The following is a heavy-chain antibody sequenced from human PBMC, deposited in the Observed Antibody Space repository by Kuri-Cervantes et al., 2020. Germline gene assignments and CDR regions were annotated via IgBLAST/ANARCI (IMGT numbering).Heavy chain of an antibody. CDR3: ARGRGTYYMDV. CDR1: GGSISGYY. J-gene: IGHJ6*03. V-gene: IGHV4-59*12. Sequence: GSLRLSCTVSGGSISGYYWIWIRQPPGKGLEWIGLIHYSGNTNYNPSLKSRVTISVDTSKNQFSLKLSSVTAADTAWYYCARGRGTYYMDVWGKGTTVTVSS. D-gene: IGHD1-7*01. CDR2: IHYSGNT.